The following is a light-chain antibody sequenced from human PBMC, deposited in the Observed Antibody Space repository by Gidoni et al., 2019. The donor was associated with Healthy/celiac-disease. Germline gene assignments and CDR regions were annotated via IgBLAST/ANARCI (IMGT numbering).Light chain of an antibody. V-gene: IGKV1-39*01. Sequence: DIQMTQSPSSLSASVGDRVTITCRASQSISSYLNWYQQKPGKAPKLLIYAASSLQSGVPSRFSGSGSGTDFTLTISSLQPEDFAPYYCQQRYSTPWTFGQGTQVEIK. CDR1: QSISSY. CDR3: QQRYSTPWT. CDR2: AAS. J-gene: IGKJ1*01.